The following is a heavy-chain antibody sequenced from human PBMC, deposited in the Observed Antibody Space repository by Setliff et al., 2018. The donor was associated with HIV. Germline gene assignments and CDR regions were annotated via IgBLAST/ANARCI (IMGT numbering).Heavy chain of an antibody. CDR1: GVSVGSGDYY. CDR3: ATRPRIAARPFDY. V-gene: IGHV4-31*03. J-gene: IGHJ4*02. CDR2: IFHSGDT. Sequence: SETLSLTCSVSGVSVGSGDYYWHWIRQHPEKALEWIGYIFHSGDTYYNPSLKSRISMSVDTSKNQFSIELTSLTAADPAVYYCATRPRIAARPFDYWGQGMLVPSPQ. D-gene: IGHD6-6*01.